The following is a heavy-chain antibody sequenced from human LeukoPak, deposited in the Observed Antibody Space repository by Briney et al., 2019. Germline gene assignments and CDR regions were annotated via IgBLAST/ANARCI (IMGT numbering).Heavy chain of an antibody. V-gene: IGHV4-39*01. D-gene: IGHD1-26*01. CDR3: ARHEYSGSYYGLSWFDP. J-gene: IGHJ5*02. CDR2: IHYSGST. CDR1: GGSISSSGYY. Sequence: SETLSLTCTVSGGSISSSGYYWGWIRQPPGKGLEWIASIHYSGSTYYNPSLKSRVTISVDTSKNQLSLKLSSLTAADTAVYYCARHEYSGSYYGLSWFDPWGQGTLVTVSS.